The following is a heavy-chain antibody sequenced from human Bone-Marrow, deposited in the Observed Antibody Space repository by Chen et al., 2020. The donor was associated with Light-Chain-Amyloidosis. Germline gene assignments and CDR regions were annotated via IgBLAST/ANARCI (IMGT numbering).Heavy chain of an antibody. J-gene: IGHJ5*02. D-gene: IGHD4-17*01. V-gene: IGHV4-39*07. CDR3: ARDVTRDYGEGYRGWFDP. CDR2: VYYTGTT. Sequence: QLQLQEAGPGQVKALETLSPTCIVSGDSINSRKHCGGWIRQPPGKGLEWIGSVYYTGTTYYNPSLKSRVTMSIDMSKNQFTLQLTSVTAADTAFYYCARDVTRDYGEGYRGWFDPWGQGTQVIVST. CDR1: GDSINSRKHC.